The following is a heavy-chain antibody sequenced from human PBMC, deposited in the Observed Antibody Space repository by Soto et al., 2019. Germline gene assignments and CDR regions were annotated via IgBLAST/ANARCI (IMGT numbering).Heavy chain of an antibody. CDR1: GFTFSTYA. V-gene: IGHV3-23*01. D-gene: IGHD1-26*01. J-gene: IGHJ5*02. CDR2: ITGSGGST. CDR3: TKYSGTSSAPAA. Sequence: PGGSLRLSYVASGFTFSTYAMNWVRQAPGKGLEWVSVITGSGGSTYYATTYAASVKGRFIISTDESKNMAHLQMNSLKTEDTAVYYCTKYSGTSSAPAALGQGTLVTVS.